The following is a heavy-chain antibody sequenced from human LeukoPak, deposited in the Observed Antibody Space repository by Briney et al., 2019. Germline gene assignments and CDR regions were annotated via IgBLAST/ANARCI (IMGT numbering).Heavy chain of an antibody. D-gene: IGHD2-2*01. V-gene: IGHV4-59*08. J-gene: IGHJ2*01. CDR3: ARLVVVPPGGYFDL. Sequence: VRASETLSLTCTVSGGSISSYYWSWIRQPPGKGLEWIGYIYYSGSTNYNPSLKSRVTISVDTSKNQFSLKLSSVTAADTAVYYCARLVVVPPGGYFDLWGRGTLVTVSS. CDR2: IYYSGST. CDR1: GGSISSYY.